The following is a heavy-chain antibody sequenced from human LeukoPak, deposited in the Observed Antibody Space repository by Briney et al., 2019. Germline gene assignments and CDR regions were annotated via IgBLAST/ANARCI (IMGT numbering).Heavy chain of an antibody. V-gene: IGHV1-18*01. CDR1: GYTFTSYG. J-gene: IGHJ5*02. CDR2: ISAYNGNT. D-gene: IGHD6-19*01. Sequence: ASVKVSCKASGYTFTSYGISWVRQAPGQGLEWMGWISAYNGNTNYAQKLQGRVTMTTDTSTSTAYMELRSLRSDDTAVYYCARDGEQWLVSDPYDWSDPWGQGTLVTVSS. CDR3: ARDGEQWLVSDPYDWSDP.